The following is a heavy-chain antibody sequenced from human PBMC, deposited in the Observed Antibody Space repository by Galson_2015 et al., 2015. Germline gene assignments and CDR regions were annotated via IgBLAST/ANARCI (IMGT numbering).Heavy chain of an antibody. CDR3: ARPSTPGYSSGWYDY. V-gene: IGHV1-3*01. Sequence: QSGAEVKKPGESLKVSCKASGYTFTSYAMHWVRQAPGQRLEWMGWINAGNGNTKYSQKFQGRVTITRDTSASTAYMELSSLRSEDTAVYYCARPSTPGYSSGWYDYWGQGTLVTVSS. CDR1: GYTFTSYA. D-gene: IGHD6-19*01. CDR2: INAGNGNT. J-gene: IGHJ4*02.